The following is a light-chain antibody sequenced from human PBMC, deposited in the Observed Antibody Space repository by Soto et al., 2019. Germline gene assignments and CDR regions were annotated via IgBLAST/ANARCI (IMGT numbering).Light chain of an antibody. CDR2: DVS. V-gene: IGLV2-11*01. Sequence: QSVLTQPRSVSGSPGQSVTISCTGTSSDVGGYNYVSRYQQHPGKAPKLMIYDVSKRPSGVPDRFSGSKSGNTASLTISGLQAEDEADYYCCSYAGSYTLFGGGTKLTVL. CDR3: CSYAGSYTL. J-gene: IGLJ2*01. CDR1: SSDVGGYNY.